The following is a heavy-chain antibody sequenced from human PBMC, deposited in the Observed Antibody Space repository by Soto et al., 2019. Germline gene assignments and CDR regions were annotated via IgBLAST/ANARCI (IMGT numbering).Heavy chain of an antibody. CDR2: IDPHNGVT. CDR1: GYSFSDHY. Sequence: GASVKVSCKASGYSFSDHYITWVRQAPGQGLEWMVCIDPHNGVTSLAQKFEYRVIMTSDTSISAVYMELTSLRSDDTALYYCARAPRVSGHITVLGEAGPGILEYWGQGSPVTVSS. J-gene: IGHJ4*02. V-gene: IGHV1-2*02. CDR3: ARAPRVSGHITVLGEAGPGILEY. D-gene: IGHD3-3*01.